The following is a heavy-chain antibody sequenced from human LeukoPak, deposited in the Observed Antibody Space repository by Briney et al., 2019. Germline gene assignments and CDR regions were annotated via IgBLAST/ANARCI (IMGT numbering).Heavy chain of an antibody. J-gene: IGHJ6*03. Sequence: SETLSLTCTVSGYSISSGYYWGWIRQPPGKGLEWIGSIYHSGSTYYNPSLKSRVTISVDTSKNQSSLKLSSVTAADTAVYYCARRDYYYYYMDVWGKGTTVTISS. V-gene: IGHV4-38-2*02. CDR3: ARRDYYYYYMDV. CDR2: IYHSGST. CDR1: GYSISSGYY.